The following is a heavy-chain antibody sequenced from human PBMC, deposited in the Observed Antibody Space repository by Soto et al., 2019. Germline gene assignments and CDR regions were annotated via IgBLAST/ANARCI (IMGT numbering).Heavy chain of an antibody. CDR1: GFTFSSYR. D-gene: IGHD3-10*01. J-gene: IGHJ6*02. V-gene: IGHV3-21*01. CDR3: ARDGTYYGSGMDV. CDR2: ISSSSSYI. Sequence: EVQLVESGGGLVKPGGSLRLSCAASGFTFSSYRMNWVRQAPGKGLEWVSSISSSSSYIYYADSVKGRFTISRDNAKNSLYLQMNSLRAEDTAVYYCARDGTYYGSGMDVWGQGTTVTVSS.